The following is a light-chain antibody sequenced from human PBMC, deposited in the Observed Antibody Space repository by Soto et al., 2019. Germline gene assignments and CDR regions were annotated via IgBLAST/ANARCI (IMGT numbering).Light chain of an antibody. Sequence: SVLTQSPGTLSLSPGERGALSCMAIQSVSSKYVAWYQQKPGQAPRXVISGASNRETGTPDRVRGRGAGTEFTLTITRLEPEDVAVYYCHQYGSAPWTFGQGTKVDIK. J-gene: IGKJ1*01. CDR2: GAS. CDR3: HQYGSAPWT. V-gene: IGKV3-20*01. CDR1: QSVSSKY.